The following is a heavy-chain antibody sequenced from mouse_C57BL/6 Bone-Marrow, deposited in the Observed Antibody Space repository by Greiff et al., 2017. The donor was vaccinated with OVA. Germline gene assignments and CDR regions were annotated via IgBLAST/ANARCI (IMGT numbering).Heavy chain of an antibody. V-gene: IGHV1-64*01. CDR3: AREREPAWFAY. Sequence: QVQLQQPGAELVKPGASVKLSCKASGYTFTSYWLHWVKQRPGQGLEWIGMIHPNSGSTNYNETFKSKATLTVEQSSSTAYMQLSSLTSEDSAVYDCAREREPAWFAYWGQGTLGTVSA. CDR2: IHPNSGST. CDR1: GYTFTSYW. J-gene: IGHJ3*01.